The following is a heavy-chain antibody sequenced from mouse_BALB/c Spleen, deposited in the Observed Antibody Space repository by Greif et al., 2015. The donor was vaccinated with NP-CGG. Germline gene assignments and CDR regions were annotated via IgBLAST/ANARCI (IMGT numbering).Heavy chain of an antibody. CDR3: TRSPAYYGNYPDY. V-gene: IGHV1S127*01. CDR1: GYTFTSYW. CDR2: IDPSDSYT. Sequence: QVQLQQSGAELVKPGASVKMSCKASGYTFTSYWMHWVKQRPGQGLEWIGTIDPSDSYTSYNQKFKGKATLTVDTSSSTAYMQLSSLTSEDSAVYYCTRSPAYYGNYPDYWGQGTTLTVSS. J-gene: IGHJ2*01. D-gene: IGHD2-10*01.